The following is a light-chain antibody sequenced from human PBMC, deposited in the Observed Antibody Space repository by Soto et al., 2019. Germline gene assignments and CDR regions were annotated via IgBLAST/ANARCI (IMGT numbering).Light chain of an antibody. J-gene: IGKJ2*01. Sequence: IVMTQSPVTLPVSPGERATLSCRATQRVSTNLAWYQQKPGQAPRLLIYAASSRATGVPARFSGSGSGTEFTLTISSLQSEDFALYYCQQYNNWPYTFGQGTRLEVK. V-gene: IGKV3-15*01. CDR1: QRVSTN. CDR3: QQYNNWPYT. CDR2: AAS.